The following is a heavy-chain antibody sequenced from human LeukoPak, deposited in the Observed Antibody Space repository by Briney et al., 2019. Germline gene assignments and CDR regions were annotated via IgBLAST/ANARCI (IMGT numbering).Heavy chain of an antibody. J-gene: IGHJ4*02. Sequence: GESLKISCKGSGYSFTSYWIGWVRQMPGKGLEWMGIIYPGDSDTRYSPSFQGQVTISADKSISTAYLQWSSLKASDTAMYHCARRSAYDSSGYYQYYFDYWGQGTLVTVSS. CDR2: IYPGDSDT. CDR3: ARRSAYDSSGYYQYYFDY. V-gene: IGHV5-51*01. CDR1: GYSFTSYW. D-gene: IGHD3-22*01.